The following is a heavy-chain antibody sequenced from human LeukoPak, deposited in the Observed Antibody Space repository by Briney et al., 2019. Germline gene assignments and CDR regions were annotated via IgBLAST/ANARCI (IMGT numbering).Heavy chain of an antibody. Sequence: SETLSLTCTVSGGSISSYYWSWIRQPAGKGLEWIGRIYTSGSTNYNPSLKSRVTISVDTSKNQFSLKLSSVTAADTAAYYCARGPTYCSSSSCLQGEWGQGTLVTVSS. CDR1: GGSISSYY. D-gene: IGHD2-15*01. CDR3: ARGPTYCSSSSCLQGE. V-gene: IGHV4-4*07. CDR2: IYTSGST. J-gene: IGHJ4*02.